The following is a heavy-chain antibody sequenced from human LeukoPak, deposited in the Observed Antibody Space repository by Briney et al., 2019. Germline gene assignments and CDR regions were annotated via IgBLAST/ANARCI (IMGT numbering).Heavy chain of an antibody. J-gene: IGHJ4*02. CDR3: ARGTITTVTDS. D-gene: IGHD4-17*01. V-gene: IGHV4-4*02. CDR1: GGSISSSNW. CDR2: IYLRGNT. Sequence: SETLSLTCAISGGSISSSNWWTWVRQPPGKGLEWVGEIYLRGNTNYNPSLESRVTISVDESKTQLSLRLESVIAADTAVYYCARGTITTVTDSWGPGTLVTVSS.